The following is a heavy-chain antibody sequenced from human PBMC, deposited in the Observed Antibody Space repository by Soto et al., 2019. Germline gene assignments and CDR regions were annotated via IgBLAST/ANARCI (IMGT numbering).Heavy chain of an antibody. Sequence: PSQTPSLTCDISGDSVSSNSAGWNWIRQTPSRGLEWLGRTYYRSKWYNNYAVSVKSRVSVNPDTAKNQFSLQLNSVTPEDTAVYYCARGSWDDVSGHYYMDVWGKGTTVTVPS. D-gene: IGHD1-1*01. CDR3: ARGSWDDVSGHYYMDV. CDR1: GDSVSSNSAG. CDR2: TYYRSKWYN. V-gene: IGHV6-1*01. J-gene: IGHJ6*03.